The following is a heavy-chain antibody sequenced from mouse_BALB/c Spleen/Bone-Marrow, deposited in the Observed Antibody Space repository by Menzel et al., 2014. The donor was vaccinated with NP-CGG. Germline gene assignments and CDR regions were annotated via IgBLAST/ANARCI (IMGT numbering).Heavy chain of an antibody. CDR2: INPSTGYT. J-gene: IGHJ2*01. D-gene: IGHD1-2*01. Sequence: QVQLKQSGAELAKPGASVKMSCKASGYTFTSYWMHWVKQRPGQGLEWIGYINPSTGYTEYNQKFKDKATLTADKSSSTACMQLSSLTSEDSAVYYCARSYYGYLYYFDYWGQGTTLTVSP. V-gene: IGHV1-7*01. CDR3: ARSYYGYLYYFDY. CDR1: GYTFTSYW.